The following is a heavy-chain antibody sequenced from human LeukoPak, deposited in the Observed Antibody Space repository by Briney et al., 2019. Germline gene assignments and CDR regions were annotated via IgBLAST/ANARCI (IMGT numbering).Heavy chain of an antibody. Sequence: PGGSLRLSCAASGFTFSGYAMSWVRQAPGKGLEWVSAISGSGGSTYYADSVKGRFTISRDNSKNTLYLQMNSLRAEDTAVYYCATPGEWLRSFFDYWGQGTLVTVSS. CDR3: ATPGEWLRSFFDY. CDR1: GFTFSGYA. D-gene: IGHD5-12*01. CDR2: ISGSGGST. V-gene: IGHV3-23*01. J-gene: IGHJ4*02.